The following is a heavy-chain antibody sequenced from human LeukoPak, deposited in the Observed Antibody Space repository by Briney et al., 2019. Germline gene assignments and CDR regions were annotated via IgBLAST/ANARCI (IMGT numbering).Heavy chain of an antibody. J-gene: IGHJ4*02. V-gene: IGHV3-9*01. Sequence: GGSLRLSCAASGFTFDDYAMHWVRQAPGKGLEWVSGISWNSGSIGYADSVKGRFTISRDNAKNSLYLQMNSLRAEDTALYYCAKDYDREDYYFDYWGQGTLVTVSS. CDR1: GFTFDDYA. CDR2: ISWNSGSI. CDR3: AKDYDREDYYFDY. D-gene: IGHD5-12*01.